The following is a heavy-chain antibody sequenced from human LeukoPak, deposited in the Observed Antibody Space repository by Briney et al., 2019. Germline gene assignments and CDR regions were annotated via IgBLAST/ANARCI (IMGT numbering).Heavy chain of an antibody. CDR3: AAQQVGATLSRWFDP. CDR2: IYTCGST. CDR1: GGSISSGSYY. Sequence: SETLSLTCTVSGGSISSGSYYWSWIRQPAGKGLEWIGRIYTCGSTNYNPSLKSRVTISVDTSKNQFSLKLSSVTAADTAVYYCAAQQVGATLSRWFDPWGQGTLVTVSS. D-gene: IGHD1-26*01. V-gene: IGHV4-61*02. J-gene: IGHJ5*02.